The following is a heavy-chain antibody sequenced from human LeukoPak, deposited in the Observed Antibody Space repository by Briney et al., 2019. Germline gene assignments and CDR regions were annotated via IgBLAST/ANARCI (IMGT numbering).Heavy chain of an antibody. V-gene: IGHV1-46*01. J-gene: IGHJ4*02. D-gene: IGHD6-13*01. Sequence: MINPPGGTTRYAQNFQGRVTMTTDTSTSTAYMELRSLRSDDTAVYYCARDDGWGPQQLGDYWGQGTLVTVSS. CDR3: ARDDGWGPQQLGDY. CDR2: INPPGGTT.